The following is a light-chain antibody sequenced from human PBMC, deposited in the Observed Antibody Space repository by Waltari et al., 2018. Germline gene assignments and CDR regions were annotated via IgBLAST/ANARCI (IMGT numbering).Light chain of an antibody. Sequence: VLPLSPGTLSLSPGERATLSCRASQSVSYNFLAWYQQKLGQAPRLLIYATSSRAAGVPDRFIGSGSGTDFNLTISRLAPEDFALYYCQQYGSSRWTFGQGTRVEIK. V-gene: IGKV3-20*01. CDR2: ATS. J-gene: IGKJ1*01. CDR1: QSVSYNF. CDR3: QQYGSSRWT.